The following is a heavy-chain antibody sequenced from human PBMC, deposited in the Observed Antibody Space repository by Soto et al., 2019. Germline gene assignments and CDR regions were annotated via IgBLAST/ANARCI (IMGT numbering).Heavy chain of an antibody. CDR1: GYTFTDYG. CDR3: ARDGSQQLVHRTSIYYYYGMDV. V-gene: IGHV1-46*01. D-gene: IGHD6-13*01. CDR2: INPSGGST. J-gene: IGHJ6*02. Sequence: GASVKVSCKASGYTFTDYGFNWVRQAPGQGLEWMGIINPSGGSTSYAQKFQGRVTMTRDTSTSTVYMELSSLRSEDTAVYYCARDGSQQLVHRTSIYYYYGMDVWGQGTTVTVS.